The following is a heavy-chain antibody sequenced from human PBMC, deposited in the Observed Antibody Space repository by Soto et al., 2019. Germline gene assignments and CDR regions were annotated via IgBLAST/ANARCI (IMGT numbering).Heavy chain of an antibody. CDR1: GYTFTSYA. D-gene: IGHD3-3*01. Sequence: GASVKVSCKASGYTFTSYAMHWVRQAPGQRLEWMGWINAGNGNTKYSQKFQGRVTITRDTSASTAYMELSSLRSEDTAVYYCATGVVIAVEFDYWGQGTLVTVSS. CDR3: ATGVVIAVEFDY. CDR2: INAGNGNT. J-gene: IGHJ4*02. V-gene: IGHV1-3*01.